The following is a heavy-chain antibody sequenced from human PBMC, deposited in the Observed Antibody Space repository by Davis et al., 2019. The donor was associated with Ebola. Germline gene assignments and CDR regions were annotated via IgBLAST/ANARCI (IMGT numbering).Heavy chain of an antibody. D-gene: IGHD2-21*02. CDR1: GFTFSNFV. J-gene: IGHJ4*02. V-gene: IGHV3-23*01. CDR3: ARDKGVTAPDFDN. CDR2: ISRSGVST. Sequence: GESLKISCAASGFTFSNFVMSWVRQAPGKGLEWVSPISRSGVSTLYADSVKGRFTISRDDSKNTLYLQMNSLRAEDTAVYYCARDKGVTAPDFDNWGQGTLVTVSS.